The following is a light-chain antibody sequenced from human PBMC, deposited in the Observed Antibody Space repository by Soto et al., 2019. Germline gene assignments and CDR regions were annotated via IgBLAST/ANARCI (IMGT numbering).Light chain of an antibody. Sequence: QSVLTQPPSVSGAPGQTVTISCTGSSSNIGADFDVHWYQHLPGTAPKLLISRNDNRPSGVPDRFSGSKSGTSASLAITGRQVEDEGDYYCQSRDSSLSSSWVFGGGTKLTVL. CDR3: QSRDSSLSSSWV. V-gene: IGLV1-40*01. CDR1: SSNIGADFD. CDR2: RND. J-gene: IGLJ3*02.